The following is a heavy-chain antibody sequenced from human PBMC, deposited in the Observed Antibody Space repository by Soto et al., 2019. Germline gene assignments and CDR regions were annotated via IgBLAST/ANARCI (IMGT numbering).Heavy chain of an antibody. CDR1: GGTFSSYA. J-gene: IGHJ3*02. CDR3: ARAPDPYYYDSSGYYYSAFDI. Sequence: ASVKVSCKASGGTFSSYAISWVRQAPGQGLEWMGGIIPIFGTANYAQKFQGRVTITADESTSAAYMELSSLRSEDTAVYYCARAPDPYYYDSSGYYYSAFDIWGQGTMVTVSS. D-gene: IGHD3-22*01. V-gene: IGHV1-69*13. CDR2: IIPIFGTA.